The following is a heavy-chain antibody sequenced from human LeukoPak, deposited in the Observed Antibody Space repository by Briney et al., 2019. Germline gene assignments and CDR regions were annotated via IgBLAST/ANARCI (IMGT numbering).Heavy chain of an antibody. Sequence: RSETLSLTCTVSGDSMTSSNHYWVWIRQPPGKGLEWIGSIYYGGSTYYNPSLKSRVTISQDTSKNQFSLKVNTVTAADTAVYHCARRSHCTGDSCYPVWGQGTTVTVSS. D-gene: IGHD2-15*01. J-gene: IGHJ6*02. CDR1: GDSMTSSNHY. CDR2: IYYGGST. CDR3: ARRSHCTGDSCYPV. V-gene: IGHV4-39*01.